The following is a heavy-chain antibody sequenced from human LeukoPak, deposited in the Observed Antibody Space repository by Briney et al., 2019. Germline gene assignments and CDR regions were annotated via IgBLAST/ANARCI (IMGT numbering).Heavy chain of an antibody. CDR1: GASISSYY. Sequence: SETLSLTCTVSGASISSYYWSWIRQPPEKGLEWIGYIYYSGSTNYNPSLKSRVTISIHTSKNQFSLKLSSVTAADTAVYYCARGGGLDAFDVWGPGTMVTVSS. V-gene: IGHV4-59*08. CDR3: ARGGGLDAFDV. J-gene: IGHJ3*01. CDR2: IYYSGST. D-gene: IGHD2-15*01.